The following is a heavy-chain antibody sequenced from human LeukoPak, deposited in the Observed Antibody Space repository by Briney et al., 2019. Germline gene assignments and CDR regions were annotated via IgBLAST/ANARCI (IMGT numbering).Heavy chain of an antibody. V-gene: IGHV4-38-2*02. J-gene: IGHJ5*02. D-gene: IGHD6-19*01. CDR1: DYSITSGYY. CDR2: VFRSGST. Sequence: SETLSLTCTVSDYSITSGYYWAWIRQPPGKGPEGIGSVFRSGSTSYNPSLRSRVSISVDTVNNHFSLNLTSVTAADTAMYYCARGHGSGWYYDWFDPWGQGTLVTVSS. CDR3: ARGHGSGWYYDWFDP.